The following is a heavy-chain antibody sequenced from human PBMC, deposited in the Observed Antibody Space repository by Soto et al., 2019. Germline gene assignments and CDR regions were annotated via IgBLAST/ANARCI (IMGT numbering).Heavy chain of an antibody. D-gene: IGHD3-10*01. CDR1: GDTFTFYS. CDR2: INPILSMS. V-gene: IGHV1-69*02. J-gene: IGHJ4*02. CDR3: ASSYGSGYRAFDY. Sequence: QVQLVQSGAEVKKPGSSVRVSCKASGDTFTFYSINWVRQAPGLGLEWMGRINPILSMSNYVQRFQGGVTMTADKSTSTAYMELSSLRSEDTAMYYCASSYGSGYRAFDYWGQGALVTVSS.